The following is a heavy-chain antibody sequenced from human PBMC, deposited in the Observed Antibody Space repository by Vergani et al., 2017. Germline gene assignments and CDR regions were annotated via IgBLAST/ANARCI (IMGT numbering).Heavy chain of an antibody. J-gene: IGHJ5*02. CDR3: GRKQSPASLMDKPIDI. Sequence: VQLLESGGGLVQPGGSLRLSCTVSGFIFSDYYMTWIRQTPGKGLEWLAHISDGGETKMYAESLKGRFTVSRDNTKNLLILQMKTLKVDDTATYYCGRKQSPASLMDKPIDIWGQGTLVTVSS. D-gene: IGHD1/OR15-1a*01. CDR2: ISDGGETK. V-gene: IGHV3-11*01. CDR1: GFIFSDYY.